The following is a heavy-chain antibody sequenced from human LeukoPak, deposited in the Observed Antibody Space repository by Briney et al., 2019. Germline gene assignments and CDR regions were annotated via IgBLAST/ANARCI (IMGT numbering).Heavy chain of an antibody. Sequence: ASVEVSCKASGYIFTSYYISWVRQAPGQGLEWMGWISAYNGITKYTQNFQGRVTMTIDRSTTTAYMELRSLTSDDTVVYYCARVRDYFDSSDYSDYWGQGTLVTVSS. CDR2: ISAYNGIT. CDR1: GYIFTSYY. D-gene: IGHD3-22*01. J-gene: IGHJ4*02. V-gene: IGHV1-18*04. CDR3: ARVRDYFDSSDYSDY.